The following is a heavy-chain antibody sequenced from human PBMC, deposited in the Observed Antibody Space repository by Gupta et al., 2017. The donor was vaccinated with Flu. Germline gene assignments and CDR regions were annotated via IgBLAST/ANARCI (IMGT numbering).Heavy chain of an antibody. CDR3: AKDIGGELLDSAFDI. CDR2: ISWNSGSI. J-gene: IGHJ3*02. Sequence: APGKGLEWVSGISWNSGSIGYADSVKGRFTISRDNAKNSLYLQMNSLRAEDTALYYCAKDIGGELLDSAFDIWGQGTMVTVSS. V-gene: IGHV3-9*01. D-gene: IGHD1-26*01.